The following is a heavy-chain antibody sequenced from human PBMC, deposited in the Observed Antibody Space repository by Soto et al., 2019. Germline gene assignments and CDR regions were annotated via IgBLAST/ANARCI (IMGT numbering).Heavy chain of an antibody. D-gene: IGHD4-17*01. CDR1: GFTFGSYG. Sequence: GGSLRLSCEASGFTFGSYGMTWVRQGPGKGLEWVSLIGADGGTTYTAEAVKGRFTIARDNSGNSLYLQMDNLRVEDTAVYYCAKGYGWDYLDYWGQGALVTVSS. CDR3: AKGYGWDYLDY. V-gene: IGHV3-23*01. J-gene: IGHJ4*02. CDR2: IGADGGTT.